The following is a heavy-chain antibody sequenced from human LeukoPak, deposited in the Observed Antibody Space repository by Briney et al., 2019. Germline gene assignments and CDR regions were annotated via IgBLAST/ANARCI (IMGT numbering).Heavy chain of an antibody. CDR2: ISWDSGSI. CDR3: AKDIRQQQEAFDI. D-gene: IGHD6-13*01. CDR1: GFTFDDYA. V-gene: IGHV3-9*01. J-gene: IGHJ3*02. Sequence: PGRSLRLSCAASGFTFDDYAMHWVRQAPGKGLEWVSGISWDSGSIGYADSVKGRFTISRDNAKNSLYLQMNSLRAEDTALYYCAKDIRQQQEAFDIWGQGTMVTVSS.